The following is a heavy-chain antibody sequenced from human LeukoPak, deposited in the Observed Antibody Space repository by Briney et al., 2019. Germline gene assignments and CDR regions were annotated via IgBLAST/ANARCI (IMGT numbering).Heavy chain of an antibody. Sequence: SQTLSLTCTVSGGSISSGDYYWSWIRQPPGKGLEWIGYIYYSGSTYYNPSLKSRVTISVDTSKNQFSLKLSSVTAADTAVYYRARGSPEGLWFGELLFGNWFDPWGQGTLVTVSS. CDR2: IYYSGST. D-gene: IGHD3-10*01. CDR3: ARGSPEGLWFGELLFGNWFDP. CDR1: GGSISSGDYY. J-gene: IGHJ5*02. V-gene: IGHV4-30-4*01.